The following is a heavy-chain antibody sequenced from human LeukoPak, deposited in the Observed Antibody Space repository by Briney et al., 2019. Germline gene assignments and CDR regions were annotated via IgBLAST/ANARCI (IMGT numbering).Heavy chain of an antibody. Sequence: PSETLSLTCTVSGGSISSYYWSWIRQPAGKGLEWIGRIYTSGSTNYNPSLKSRVTMSVDTSKNQFSLKLSSVTPADTAVYYCARDPYSSSWYSGDNWFDPWGQGTLVTVSS. J-gene: IGHJ5*02. D-gene: IGHD6-13*01. CDR1: GGSISSYY. CDR2: IYTSGST. CDR3: ARDPYSSSWYSGDNWFDP. V-gene: IGHV4-4*07.